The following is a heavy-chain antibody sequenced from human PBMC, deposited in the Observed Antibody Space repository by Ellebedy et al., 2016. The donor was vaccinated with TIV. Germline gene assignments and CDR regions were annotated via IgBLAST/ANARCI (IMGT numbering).Heavy chain of an antibody. CDR3: AAVQYWEAVFDM. CDR1: GFTFDDYA. V-gene: IGHV3-9*01. CDR2: ISWNSGSI. D-gene: IGHD2-8*02. Sequence: SLKISCAASGFTFDDYAMHWVRQAPGKGLEWVSGISWNSGSIGYADSVKGRFTISRDNAKNSLYLQMNSLRAEDTAVYYCAAVQYWEAVFDMWGQGTMVTVSS. J-gene: IGHJ3*02.